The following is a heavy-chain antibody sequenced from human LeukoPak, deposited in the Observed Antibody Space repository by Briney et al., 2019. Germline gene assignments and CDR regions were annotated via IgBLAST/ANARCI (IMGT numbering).Heavy chain of an antibody. D-gene: IGHD2-2*01. Sequence: SETLSLTCTVSGGSISSYYWSWIRQPPGKGLEWIGYIYYSGSTNYNPSLKSRVTISVDTSKNQFSLKLSSVTAADTAVYYCARAGYCSSTSCYLDAFDIWGQGTMVTVSS. CDR2: IYYSGST. V-gene: IGHV4-59*08. CDR1: GGSISSYY. J-gene: IGHJ3*02. CDR3: ARAGYCSSTSCYLDAFDI.